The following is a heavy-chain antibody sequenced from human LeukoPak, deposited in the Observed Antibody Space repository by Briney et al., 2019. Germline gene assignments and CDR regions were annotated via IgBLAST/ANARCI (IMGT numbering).Heavy chain of an antibody. J-gene: IGHJ6*03. Sequence: GASLKISCKGSGYSFTSYWIGWVRQMPGKGLEWMGIIYPGDSDTRYSPSFQGQVTISADKSISTAYLQWSSLKASDTAMYYCARHLYSSSSKVVAAATHDYYYMDVWGKGTTVTVSS. CDR3: ARHLYSSSSKVVAAATHDYYYMDV. CDR2: IYPGDSDT. V-gene: IGHV5-51*01. CDR1: GYSFTSYW. D-gene: IGHD2-15*01.